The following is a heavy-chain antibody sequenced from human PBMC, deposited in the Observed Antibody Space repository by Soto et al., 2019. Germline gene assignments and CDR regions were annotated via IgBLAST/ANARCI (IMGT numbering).Heavy chain of an antibody. Sequence: EVQLVESGGGLVQPGGSLRLSCAASGFTVSSNYMSWVRQAPGKGLEWVSVIYSGGSTNYADSVKGRFSISRDNSKNTLYLQVNGQIGEDRAVYCCARDPVLLRGGELGWGQGPLVTVSS. V-gene: IGHV3-66*01. CDR2: IYSGGST. CDR3: ARDPVLLRGGELG. J-gene: IGHJ4*02. CDR1: GFTVSSNY. D-gene: IGHD3-10*01.